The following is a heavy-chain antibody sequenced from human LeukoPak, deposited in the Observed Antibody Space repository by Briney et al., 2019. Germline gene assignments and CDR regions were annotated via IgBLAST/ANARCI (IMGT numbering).Heavy chain of an antibody. D-gene: IGHD3-22*01. Sequence: KPSETLSLTCTVSGYSISSGYYWGWIRQPPGKGLEWIGSIYHSGSTYYNPSLKSRVTISVDTSKNQFSLKLSSVTAADTAVYYCARDFPCDYYDSCAFDIWGQGTMVTVSS. CDR2: IYHSGST. CDR1: GYSISSGYY. CDR3: ARDFPCDYYDSCAFDI. J-gene: IGHJ3*02. V-gene: IGHV4-38-2*02.